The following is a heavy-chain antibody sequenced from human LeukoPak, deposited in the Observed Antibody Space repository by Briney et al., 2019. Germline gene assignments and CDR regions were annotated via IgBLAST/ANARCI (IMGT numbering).Heavy chain of an antibody. V-gene: IGHV4-59*04. D-gene: IGHD5-12*01. J-gene: IGHJ5*02. Sequence: SETLSLTCSVSGDSISNYYWSWIRQPPGKGLEWIATIFYGGNTYYNPSLKSRVTISVDTSKNQFSLKLSSVTAADTAVYYCARRRGYLYNWFDPWGQGTLVTVSS. CDR2: IFYGGNT. CDR3: ARRRGYLYNWFDP. CDR1: GDSISNYY.